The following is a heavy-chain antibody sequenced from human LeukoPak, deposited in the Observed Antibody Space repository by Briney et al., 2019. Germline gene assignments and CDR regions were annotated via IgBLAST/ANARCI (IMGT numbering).Heavy chain of an antibody. D-gene: IGHD3-3*01. Sequence: GGSLRLSCAASGFTVNSNYMSWVRQAPGKGLEWVSVIYSGGSTYYADSVKGRFTISRDNSKNTLYLQMNSLRAEDTAVYYCARANYDFWSGYYYFDYWGQGTLVTVSS. J-gene: IGHJ4*02. CDR1: GFTVNSNY. CDR2: IYSGGST. CDR3: ARANYDFWSGYYYFDY. V-gene: IGHV3-53*01.